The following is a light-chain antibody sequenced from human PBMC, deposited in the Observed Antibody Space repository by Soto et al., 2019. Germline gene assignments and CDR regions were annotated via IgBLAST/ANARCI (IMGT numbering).Light chain of an antibody. V-gene: IGKV1-5*03. CDR3: QQYNNWPPIT. CDR1: QSISIW. CDR2: KAS. J-gene: IGKJ5*01. Sequence: DIQMTQSPSTLSASVGDRVTITCRASQSISIWLAWYQQKPGKAPNLLIYKASSLESGVPSRFSGSGSGTEFTLTISSLQTDDFAVYYCQQYNNWPPITFGQGTRLEIK.